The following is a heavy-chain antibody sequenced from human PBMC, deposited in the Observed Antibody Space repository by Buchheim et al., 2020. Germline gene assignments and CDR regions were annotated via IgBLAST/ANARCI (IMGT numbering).Heavy chain of an antibody. CDR1: GFTFSSYG. CDR3: ARVAMTTVTTYFDY. V-gene: IGHV3-30*03. Sequence: QVQLVESGGGVVQPGRSLRLSCAASGFTFSSYGMHWVRQAPGKGLEWVAVISSDGSNKYYADSVKGRFTISRDNSKTTLYLQMNSLRAEDTAVYYCARVAMTTVTTYFDYWGQGTL. J-gene: IGHJ4*02. D-gene: IGHD4-17*01. CDR2: ISSDGSNK.